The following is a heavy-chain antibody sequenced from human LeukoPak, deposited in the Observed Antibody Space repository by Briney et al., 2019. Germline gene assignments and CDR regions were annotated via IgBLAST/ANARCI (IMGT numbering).Heavy chain of an antibody. CDR1: GYSISSGYY. Sequence: PSETLSLTCTVSGYSISSGYYWGWIRQPPGKGLEWIGSIYHSGSTYYNPSLKSRVTISVDTSKNQFSLKLSSVTAADTAVYYCARGPSVAARLRPKFDPWGQGTLVTVSS. D-gene: IGHD6-19*01. CDR2: IYHSGST. V-gene: IGHV4-38-2*02. J-gene: IGHJ5*02. CDR3: ARGPSVAARLRPKFDP.